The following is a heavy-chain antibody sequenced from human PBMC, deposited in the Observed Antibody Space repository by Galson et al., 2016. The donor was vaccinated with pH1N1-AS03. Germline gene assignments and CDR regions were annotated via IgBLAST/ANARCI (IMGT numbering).Heavy chain of an antibody. CDR2: ISGSGTST. Sequence: SLRLSCAASGFTFSSYAMSWVRQAPGKGLEWVSVISGSGTSTFYADSVKGRFTISRDNSKHTLILQMDSLRADDTAVYYCAKSGSSSCYGRRDYWGQGTLVTVSS. CDR1: GFTFSSYA. D-gene: IGHD2-2*01. CDR3: AKSGSSSCYGRRDY. J-gene: IGHJ4*02. V-gene: IGHV3-23*01.